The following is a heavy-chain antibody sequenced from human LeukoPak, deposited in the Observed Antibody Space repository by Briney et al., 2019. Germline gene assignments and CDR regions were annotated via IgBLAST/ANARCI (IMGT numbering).Heavy chain of an antibody. CDR1: GDSISSSSYY. J-gene: IGHJ4*02. D-gene: IGHD2-2*01. Sequence: SETLSLTCTVSGDSISSSSYYWGWIRQPPGKGLEWLGTIYYSGSTFYNPSLKSRVTISVDTSKNQFSLKLSSVTAADTAVYYCARDGLGDEDIVVGPTTIRAYWGQGTLVTVSS. CDR3: ARDGLGDEDIVVGPTTIRAY. V-gene: IGHV4-39*07. CDR2: IYYSGST.